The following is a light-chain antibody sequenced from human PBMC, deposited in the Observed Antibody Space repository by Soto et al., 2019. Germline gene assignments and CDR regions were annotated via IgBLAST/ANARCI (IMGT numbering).Light chain of an antibody. CDR2: KAT. CDR3: QQYNSYPIT. Sequence: DIPMTQSPSTLSASVGDRVTITCRASQSISSWLAWYQQKPGKAPKLLIYKATSVESGGPSRFSGSGSGKEFTLTISSLQTDDFATYYCQQYNSYPITFGQGTRLEIK. CDR1: QSISSW. V-gene: IGKV1-5*03. J-gene: IGKJ5*01.